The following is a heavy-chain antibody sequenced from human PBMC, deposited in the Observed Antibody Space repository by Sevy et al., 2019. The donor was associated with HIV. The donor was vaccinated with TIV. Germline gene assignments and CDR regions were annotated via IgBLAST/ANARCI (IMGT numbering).Heavy chain of an antibody. CDR3: ASADHDYGDYGDYGMDV. Sequence: ASVKVSCKASGGTFSSYAISWVRQAPGQGLEWMGGIIPIFGTANYAQKFQGRVTITADESTSIAYMELSSLRSEDTAVYYCASADHDYGDYGDYGMDVWGQGTTVTVSS. V-gene: IGHV1-69*13. CDR1: GGTFSSYA. D-gene: IGHD4-17*01. CDR2: IIPIFGTA. J-gene: IGHJ6*02.